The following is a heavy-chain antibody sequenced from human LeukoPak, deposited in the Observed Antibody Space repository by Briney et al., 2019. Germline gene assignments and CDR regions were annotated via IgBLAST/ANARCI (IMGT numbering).Heavy chain of an antibody. J-gene: IGHJ5*02. V-gene: IGHV3-48*03. CDR2: ISSSGSTT. CDR1: GFTFSSYE. CDR3: AKGKMTAFLNWFDP. D-gene: IGHD2-21*02. Sequence: PGGSLRLSCAASGFTFSSYEMNWVRQAPGKGLEWVSYISSSGSTTHYADSVKGRFTISRDNAKKSLYLQMNSLRAEDTAIYYCAKGKMTAFLNWFDPWGQGTLVTVSS.